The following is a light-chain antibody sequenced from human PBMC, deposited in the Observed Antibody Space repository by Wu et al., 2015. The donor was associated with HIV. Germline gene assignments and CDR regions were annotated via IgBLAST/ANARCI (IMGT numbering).Light chain of an antibody. CDR2: GAY. CDR1: QSVSSNY. CDR3: QQYSSSPIT. J-gene: IGKJ5*01. Sequence: EIVLTQSPGTLSLSPGERATLSCRASQSVSSNYVAWYQQKPGQAPRLLIYGAYNKVTGIPGRFSGSGSGTDFSLTITRLDPDDFACYFCQQYSSSPITFGPGTRLDMK. V-gene: IGKV3-20*01.